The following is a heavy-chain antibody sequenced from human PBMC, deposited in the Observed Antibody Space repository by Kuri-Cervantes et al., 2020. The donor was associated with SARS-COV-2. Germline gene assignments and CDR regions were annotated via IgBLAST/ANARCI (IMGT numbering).Heavy chain of an antibody. CDR1: GFTFSSYG. J-gene: IGHJ3*02. Sequence: GESLKISCAASGFTFSSYGMHWVRQAPGKGLEWVAVISYDGSNKYYADSVKGRFTISRDNSKNTLYPQMNSLRAEDTAVYYCAKRIAAAGLEAFDIWGQGTMVTVSS. D-gene: IGHD6-13*01. CDR3: AKRIAAAGLEAFDI. CDR2: ISYDGSNK. V-gene: IGHV3-30*18.